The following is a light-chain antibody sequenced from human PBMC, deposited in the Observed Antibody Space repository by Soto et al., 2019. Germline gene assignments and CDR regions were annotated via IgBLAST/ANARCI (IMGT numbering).Light chain of an antibody. J-gene: IGLJ2*01. V-gene: IGLV2-23*01. Sequence: QSALTQPASVSGSPGQSITISCTGTSSDVGSYNLVSWYQQHPGKAPKLMIYEGSKRPSGVSNRFSGSKSGNTASLTNSGLQAEDEADYYCCSYAGSSTVLFGGGTKLTV. CDR2: EGS. CDR1: SSDVGSYNL. CDR3: CSYAGSSTVL.